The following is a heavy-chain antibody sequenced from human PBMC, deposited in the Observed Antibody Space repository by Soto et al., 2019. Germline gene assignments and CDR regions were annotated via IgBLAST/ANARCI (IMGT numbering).Heavy chain of an antibody. V-gene: IGHV4-59*01. CDR2: IYSSVYT. CDR3: ARGSSNEMSFGFDF. D-gene: IGHD3-10*01. J-gene: IGHJ4*02. CDR1: DASLSSSD. Sequence: SELRTLTCTVFDASLSSSDSHWFRRPPGKGLEWIGYIYSSVYTNYKPSLKPRITMSVDTSKNQFSLKLSSASAADSAIYYCARGSSNEMSFGFDFWVQGRLATVSS.